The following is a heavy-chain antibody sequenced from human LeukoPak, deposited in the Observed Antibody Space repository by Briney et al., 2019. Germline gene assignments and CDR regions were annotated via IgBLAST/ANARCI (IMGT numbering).Heavy chain of an antibody. Sequence: PSETLSLTCGVSGGSVTSTNWWTWVRQPPGKGLEWIGEVNLQGSTNYNPSLMRRVAISVDTSANHVSLQLTSVTAADTAVYYCAREGGPYRPLDYSGQGTLVTVSS. V-gene: IGHV4-4*02. CDR2: VNLQGST. J-gene: IGHJ4*02. CDR3: AREGGPYRPLDY. CDR1: GGSVTSTNW.